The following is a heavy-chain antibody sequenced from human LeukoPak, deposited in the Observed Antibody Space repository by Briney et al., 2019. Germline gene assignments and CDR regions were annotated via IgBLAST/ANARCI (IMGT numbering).Heavy chain of an antibody. D-gene: IGHD3-10*01. V-gene: IGHV4-39*01. CDR1: GGSISSGSYY. J-gene: IGHJ4*02. Sequence: PSETLSLTCTVSGGSISSGSYYWGWGRRPPGEGLEWIGNIYDSGSTYYSPSLKSRVNIFVDTSKNQFSLTLSSVTGADTAVYYCARHEYYGLEGGFDYWGQGTLVTVSS. CDR2: IYDSGST. CDR3: ARHEYYGLEGGFDY.